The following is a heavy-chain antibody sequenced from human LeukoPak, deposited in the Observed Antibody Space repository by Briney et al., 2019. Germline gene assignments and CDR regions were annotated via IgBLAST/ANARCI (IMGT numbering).Heavy chain of an antibody. V-gene: IGHV3-48*01. CDR1: GFTFSSYS. Sequence: GESLRLSCAASGFTFSSYSMNWVRQAPGNGLEWVSYISSASNTIYYADSVKGRFTISRDNAKNSLYLQMNSLRAEDTAMYYCARDGWFGDYNWFDPWGQGTLVTVSS. J-gene: IGHJ5*02. CDR3: ARDGWFGDYNWFDP. CDR2: ISSASNTI. D-gene: IGHD3-10*01.